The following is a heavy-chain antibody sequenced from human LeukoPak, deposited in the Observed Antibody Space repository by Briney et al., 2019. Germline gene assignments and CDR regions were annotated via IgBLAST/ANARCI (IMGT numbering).Heavy chain of an antibody. CDR1: GFTFSSYA. CDR2: ISYDGSNK. J-gene: IGHJ4*02. D-gene: IGHD6-13*01. Sequence: AGGSLRLSCAASGFTFSSYAMHWVRQAPGKGLEWVAVISYDGSNKYYADSVKGRFAISRDNSKNTLYLQMNSLGAEDTAVYYCARDSGSSWYPDYWGQGTLVTVSS. CDR3: ARDSGSSWYPDY. V-gene: IGHV3-30*09.